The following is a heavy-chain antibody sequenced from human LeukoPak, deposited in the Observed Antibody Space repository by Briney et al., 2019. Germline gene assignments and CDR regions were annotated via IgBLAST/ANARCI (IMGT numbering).Heavy chain of an antibody. V-gene: IGHV1-2*02. J-gene: IGHJ4*02. CDR3: ARSNPLSITKIVVVNDY. CDR1: GYTFTGYY. Sequence: ASVKVSCKASGYTFTGYYMHWVRQAPGQGLEWMGWINPNSGGTIYAQKFQGRVTMTRDTSISAVYMELSRLRSDDTAVYYCARSNPLSITKIVVVNDYWGQGTLVTVSS. D-gene: IGHD3-22*01. CDR2: INPNSGGT.